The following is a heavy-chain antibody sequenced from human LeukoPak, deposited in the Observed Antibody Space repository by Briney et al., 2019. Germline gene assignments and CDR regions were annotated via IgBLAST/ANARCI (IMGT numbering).Heavy chain of an antibody. CDR2: IKSKTDGGTT. CDR1: GFTFSNAW. V-gene: IGHV3-15*01. Sequence: PGGSLRLSCAASGFTFSNAWMSWVRQAPGKGLEWVGRIKSKTDGGTTDYAAPVKGRFTISRDDSKNTLYLQMNSLKTEDTAVYYCTTGGIAAAALTYFDYWGQGTLVTVSS. D-gene: IGHD6-13*01. J-gene: IGHJ4*02. CDR3: TTGGIAAAALTYFDY.